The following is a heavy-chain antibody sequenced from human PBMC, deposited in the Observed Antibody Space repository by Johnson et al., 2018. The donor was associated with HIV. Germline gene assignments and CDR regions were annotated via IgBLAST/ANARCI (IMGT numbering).Heavy chain of an antibody. CDR2: ISYDGSNK. CDR3: ASDWGSRHAFDI. V-gene: IGHV3-30-3*01. D-gene: IGHD7-27*01. Sequence: QVQLVESGGGLVQPGRSLKLSCAASEFTFSNYAMHWVRQAPGKGLEWVAVISYDGSNKYYADSVKGRFTISRDNSKNTLYLQMNSLRAEDTAVYYCASDWGSRHAFDIWGQGTMVTVSS. J-gene: IGHJ3*02. CDR1: EFTFSNYA.